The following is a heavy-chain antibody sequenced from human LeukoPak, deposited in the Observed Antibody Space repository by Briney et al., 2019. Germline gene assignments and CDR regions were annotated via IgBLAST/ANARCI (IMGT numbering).Heavy chain of an antibody. CDR3: AKDSGLDILTGYQEFDY. Sequence: PGGSLRLSCAASGFTFSSYAMHWVRQAPGKGLEWVAVISYDGSNKYYADSVKGRFTISRDNSKNTLYLQMNSLRAEDTAVYYCAKDSGLDILTGYQEFDYWGQGTLVTVSS. CDR1: GFTFSSYA. D-gene: IGHD3-9*01. CDR2: ISYDGSNK. V-gene: IGHV3-30*04. J-gene: IGHJ4*02.